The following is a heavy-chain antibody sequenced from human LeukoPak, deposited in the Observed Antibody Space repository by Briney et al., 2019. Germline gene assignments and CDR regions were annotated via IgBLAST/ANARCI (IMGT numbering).Heavy chain of an antibody. D-gene: IGHD3-22*01. CDR3: ARVGYYDSSGSPPEY. Sequence: ASVKVSCKASGYTFTSYDINWVRQATGQGLEWMGWMNPNSGNTGYAQKFQGRVTMTTDTSTSTAYMELRSLRSDDTAVYYCARVGYYDSSGSPPEYWGQGTLVTVSS. CDR1: GYTFTSYD. J-gene: IGHJ4*02. CDR2: MNPNSGNT. V-gene: IGHV1-8*02.